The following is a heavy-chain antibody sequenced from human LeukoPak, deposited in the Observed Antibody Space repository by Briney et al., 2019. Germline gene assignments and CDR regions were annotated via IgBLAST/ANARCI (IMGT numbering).Heavy chain of an antibody. J-gene: IGHJ4*02. Sequence: KTGGFLRLSCAASGFTFSSYSMNWVRQAPGKGLEWVSSISSSSSYIYYADSVKGRFIISRDNAKNSLYLQMNSLRAEDTAVYYCARTRDGMEYSSSSTLRYWGQGTLVTVSS. CDR1: GFTFSSYS. CDR2: ISSSSSYI. D-gene: IGHD6-6*01. V-gene: IGHV3-21*01. CDR3: ARTRDGMEYSSSSTLRY.